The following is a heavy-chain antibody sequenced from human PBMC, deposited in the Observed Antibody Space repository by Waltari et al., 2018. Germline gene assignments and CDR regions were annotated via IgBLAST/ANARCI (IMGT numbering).Heavy chain of an antibody. D-gene: IGHD6-6*01. Sequence: EVQLVESGGGLVQPGGSLRISCAASGFPFSSHAMSWVRQAPGKGLEWVSAISGSGGGTYYADSVKGRFTISRDNSKNTLNLQMNSLRAEDTAVYYCAKREYGNTINYWGQGTLVTVSS. V-gene: IGHV3-23*04. CDR1: GFPFSSHA. CDR3: AKREYGNTINY. J-gene: IGHJ4*02. CDR2: ISGSGGGT.